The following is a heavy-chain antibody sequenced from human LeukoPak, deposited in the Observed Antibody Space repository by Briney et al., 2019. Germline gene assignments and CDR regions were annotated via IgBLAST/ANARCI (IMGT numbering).Heavy chain of an antibody. CDR1: GYTFTSYY. CDR2: INPSGGST. CDR3: ARDIAMVTAIRWYYFDY. Sequence: ASVKVSCKASGYTFTSYYMHWVRQAPGQGLEWMGIINPSGGSTSYAQKFQGRVTMTRDTSTSTVYMELSSLRSEDTAVYYCARDIAMVTAIRWYYFDYWGQGTLVTVSS. J-gene: IGHJ4*02. D-gene: IGHD2-21*02. V-gene: IGHV1-46*01.